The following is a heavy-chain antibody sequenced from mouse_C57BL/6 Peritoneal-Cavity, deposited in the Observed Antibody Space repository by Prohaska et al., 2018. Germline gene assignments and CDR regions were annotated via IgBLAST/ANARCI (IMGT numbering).Heavy chain of an antibody. J-gene: IGHJ1*03. D-gene: IGHD4-1*01. V-gene: IGHV12-3*01. Sequence: QMQLQESGPGLVKPSQSLFLTCSITGFPITSGYYWIWIRSSPGKTLEWMGYITHSGETFYNPSIQSPISITRETSKNQVFLQFNSVTREYTAMDDCAGDRTGYWYFDVWVTGTTVTVSS. CDR2: ITHSGET. CDR3: AGDRTGYWYFDV. CDR1: GFPITSGYY.